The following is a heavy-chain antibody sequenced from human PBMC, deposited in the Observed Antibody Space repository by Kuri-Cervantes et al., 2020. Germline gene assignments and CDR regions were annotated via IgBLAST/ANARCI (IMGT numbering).Heavy chain of an antibody. V-gene: IGHV4-59*01. CDR2: IYYSGST. D-gene: IGHD3-10*01. CDR1: GGSISCYY. J-gene: IGHJ6*02. Sequence: ESLKISCTVPGGSISCYYWSWIRQPPGKGLEWIGYIYYSGSTNYNPSLKSRVTISVDTSKNQFSLKLSSVTAADTAVYYCARDQGRYYGSGSYAGAYYYYGMDVWGQGTTVTVSS. CDR3: ARDQGRYYGSGSYAGAYYYYGMDV.